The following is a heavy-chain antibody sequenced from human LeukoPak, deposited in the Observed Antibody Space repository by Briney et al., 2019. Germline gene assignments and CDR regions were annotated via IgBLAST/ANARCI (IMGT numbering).Heavy chain of an antibody. J-gene: IGHJ2*01. Sequence: PGGSLRLSCAASGFSFTSYAMHWVRQAPGKGLEWVAVISFDGNHKYYADSVKGQFIISRDNSKTTVYLQMNSLSTEDTAVYFCARDGEGSIGIGYYFFDLWGRGTLVTVSS. CDR3: ARDGEGSIGIGYYFFDL. CDR1: GFSFTSYA. CDR2: ISFDGNHK. V-gene: IGHV3-30*04. D-gene: IGHD1-26*01.